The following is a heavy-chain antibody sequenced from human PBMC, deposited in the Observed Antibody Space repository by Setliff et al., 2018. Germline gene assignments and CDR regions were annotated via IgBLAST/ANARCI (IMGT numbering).Heavy chain of an antibody. CDR1: GFTFSGSA. Sequence: PGGSLRLSCAASGFTFSGSAMHWVRQASGKGLEWVGRIRSKANSYATAYAASVKGRFTISRDDSKNTAYLQMNSLRAEDTAVYYCARDPHFDSWGQGTLVTVSS. CDR2: IRSKANSYAT. V-gene: IGHV3-73*01. CDR3: ARDPHFDS. J-gene: IGHJ4*02.